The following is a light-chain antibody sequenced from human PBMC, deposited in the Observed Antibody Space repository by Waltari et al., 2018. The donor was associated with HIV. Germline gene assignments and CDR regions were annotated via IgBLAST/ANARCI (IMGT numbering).Light chain of an antibody. V-gene: IGLV3-25*03. CDR3: QAADSSGSYFV. Sequence: SYELTQPPSVSVSTGQTARITCSGDVLPNQYTFWYQQKSGPAPVLVVYKDSERPAGIPERFSGSSSGTTVTLFIDGVQAEDEADYYCQAADSSGSYFVFGTGTKVTVL. J-gene: IGLJ1*01. CDR2: KDS. CDR1: VLPNQY.